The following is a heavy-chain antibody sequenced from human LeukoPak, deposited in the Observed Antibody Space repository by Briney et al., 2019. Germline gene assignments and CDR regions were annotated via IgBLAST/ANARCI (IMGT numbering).Heavy chain of an antibody. CDR3: ASTETMVTSGYYYGMDV. Sequence: GASVKVSCKASGYTFTSYDINWVRQATGQGLEWMGGIIPIFGTANYAQKFQGRVTITADESTSTAYMELSSLRSEDTAVYYCASTETMVTSGYYYGMDVWGQGTTVTVSS. CDR1: GYTFTSYD. V-gene: IGHV1-69*13. D-gene: IGHD3-10*01. J-gene: IGHJ6*02. CDR2: IIPIFGTA.